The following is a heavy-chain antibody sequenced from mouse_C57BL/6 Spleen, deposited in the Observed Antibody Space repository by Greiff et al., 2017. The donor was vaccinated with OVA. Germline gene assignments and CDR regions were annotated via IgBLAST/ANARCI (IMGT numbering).Heavy chain of an antibody. D-gene: IGHD1-1*01. CDR3: VRHDDYGSNWYVDV. J-gene: IGHJ1*03. V-gene: IGHV10-1*01. CDR2: IRSKSNNYAT. Sequence: EVQLVESGGGLVQPKGSLKLSCAASGFSFNTYAMNWVRQAPGKGLEWVARIRSKSNNYATYYADSVKDRFTISRDDSESMIYLQMNNWKTEDTAMYYGVRHDDYGSNWYVDVWGTGTTVTVSS. CDR1: GFSFNTYA.